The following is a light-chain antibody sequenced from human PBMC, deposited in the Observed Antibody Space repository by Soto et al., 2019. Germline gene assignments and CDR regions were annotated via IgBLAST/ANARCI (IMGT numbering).Light chain of an antibody. J-gene: IGKJ5*01. CDR1: QSVSSN. V-gene: IGKV3-20*01. CDR3: QQYGSSPPIT. Sequence: EIVMTQSPATLSVSPVERVTLSCISSQSVSSNLAFYQQTPGQAPRLLIYGASSRATGIPDRFSGSGSGTDFTLTISRLEPEDFAVYYCQQYGSSPPITFGQGTRLEIK. CDR2: GAS.